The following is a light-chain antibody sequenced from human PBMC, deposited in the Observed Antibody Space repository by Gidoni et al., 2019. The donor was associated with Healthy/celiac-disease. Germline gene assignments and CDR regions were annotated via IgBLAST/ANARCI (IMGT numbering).Light chain of an antibody. Sequence: DIQLTQSPSFLSASVGDRVTIPCRASQGISSYLAWYQQKPGKAPKLLIYAASPLQSGVPSRFSGSGSGTEFTLTISSLQPEDFATYYCQQLNSYPPTFGQGTKLEIK. J-gene: IGKJ2*01. CDR2: AAS. CDR3: QQLNSYPPT. CDR1: QGISSY. V-gene: IGKV1-9*01.